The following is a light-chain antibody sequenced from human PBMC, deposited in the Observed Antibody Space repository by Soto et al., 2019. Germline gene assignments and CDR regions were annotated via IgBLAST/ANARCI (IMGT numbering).Light chain of an antibody. V-gene: IGKV4-1*01. CDR2: GAS. J-gene: IGKJ3*01. Sequence: DIVMTRSPDSLAVSLGERATIKCKSSQTVLYSSNNQNYLAWYQQKPGQAPRLLIYGASSRATGIPDRFSGSGSGTDFTLTISRLGPEDFAVYYCQQYGSSRFTFGPGTKVDI. CDR3: QQYGSSRFT. CDR1: QTVLYSSNNQNY.